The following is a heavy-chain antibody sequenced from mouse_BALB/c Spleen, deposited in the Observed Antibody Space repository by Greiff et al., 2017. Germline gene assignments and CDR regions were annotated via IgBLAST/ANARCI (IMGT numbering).Heavy chain of an antibody. Sequence: VQLQQSGAELVKPGASVKLSCTASGFNIKDTYMHWVKQRPEQGLEWIGRIDPANGNTKYDPKFQGKATITADTSSNTAYLQLSSLTSEDTAVYYCASDVSSYVGAMDYWGQGTSVTVSS. CDR2: IDPANGNT. CDR1: GFNIKDTY. V-gene: IGHV14-3*02. CDR3: ASDVSSYVGAMDY. D-gene: IGHD1-1*01. J-gene: IGHJ4*01.